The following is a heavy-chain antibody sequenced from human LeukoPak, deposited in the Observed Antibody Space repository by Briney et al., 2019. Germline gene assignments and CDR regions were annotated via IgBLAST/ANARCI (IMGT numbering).Heavy chain of an antibody. D-gene: IGHD3-10*01. CDR2: IYSGGST. J-gene: IGHJ4*02. Sequence: GGSLRLSCEVSGFTFSSYVMSWVRQAPGKGLEWVSVIYSGGSTYYADSVKGRFTISRDNSKNTLYLQMNSLRAEDTAVYYCARDSYGSGSYTSYWGQGTLVTVSS. CDR1: GFTFSSYV. V-gene: IGHV3-66*01. CDR3: ARDSYGSGSYTSY.